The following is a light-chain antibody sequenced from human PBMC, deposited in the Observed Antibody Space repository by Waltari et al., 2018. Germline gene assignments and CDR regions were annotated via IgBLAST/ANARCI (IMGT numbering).Light chain of an antibody. CDR2: GAS. CDR1: QRGSSSY. V-gene: IGKV3-20*01. CDR3: QQYGSSPLYT. Sequence: EIGLTHSPRTLSLSPGERATPSCRASQRGSSSYLAGYQQKPGQAPRLLIYGASSRAAGSPDRWSGGGCWTDVTLTISRLEPEDVAVYYCQQYGSSPLYTFGQGTKLEIK. J-gene: IGKJ2*01.